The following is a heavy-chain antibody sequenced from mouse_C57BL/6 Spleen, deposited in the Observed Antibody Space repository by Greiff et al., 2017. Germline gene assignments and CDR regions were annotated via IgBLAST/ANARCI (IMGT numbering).Heavy chain of an antibody. CDR2: IYPGGGYT. V-gene: IGHV1-63*01. J-gene: IGHJ2*01. D-gene: IGHD2-3*01. CDR3: ARIPDGYPFDY. CDR1: GYTFTNYW. Sequence: VQLQQSGAELVRPGTSVKMSCKASGYTFTNYWIGWAKQRPGYGPEWIGDIYPGGGYTNYNEKFKGKATLTADKSSSTAYMQFSSLTSEDSAIYYCARIPDGYPFDYWGQGTTLTVSS.